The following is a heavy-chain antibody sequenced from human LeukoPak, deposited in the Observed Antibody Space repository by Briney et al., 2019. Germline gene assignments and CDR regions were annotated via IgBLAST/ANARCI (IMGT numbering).Heavy chain of an antibody. CDR3: ARGSPLQLERPYSNAFDI. CDR2: ISSSSSYI. CDR1: GFTFSSYW. D-gene: IGHD1-1*01. Sequence: PGGSLRLSCAASGFTFSSYWMHWVRQAPGKGLEWGSSISSSSSYIYYADSVKGRFTISRDNAKNSLYLQMNSLRAEDTAVYYCARGSPLQLERPYSNAFDIWGQGTMVTVSS. J-gene: IGHJ3*02. V-gene: IGHV3-21*01.